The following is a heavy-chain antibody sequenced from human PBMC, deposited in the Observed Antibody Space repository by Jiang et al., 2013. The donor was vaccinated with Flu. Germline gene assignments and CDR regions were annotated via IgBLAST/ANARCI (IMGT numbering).Heavy chain of an antibody. Sequence: GSGLVKPSQTLSLACSVSGGSITSGDYYWTWIRQSPGRGLEWIGYISTSGYTYYNPSLRSRVTISVDASNNQFSLRLNSVTAADTAVYYCARHVEDGDWFDSWGQGTLVTSPQ. CDR2: ISTSGYT. CDR3: ARHVEDGDWFDS. V-gene: IGHV4-30-4*01. CDR1: GGSITSGDYY. J-gene: IGHJ5*01.